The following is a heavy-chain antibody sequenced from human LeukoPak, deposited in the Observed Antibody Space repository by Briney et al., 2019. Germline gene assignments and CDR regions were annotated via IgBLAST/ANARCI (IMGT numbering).Heavy chain of an antibody. CDR1: GFTFSRYS. D-gene: IGHD3-3*01. Sequence: GGSLRLSCAASGFTFSRYSMNWVRQAPGKGLEWVSYISSSSSTVYYADSVKGRFTISRDNAKNSLYLQMNSLRAEDTAMYYCAAESITIFGVVITWGQGILVTVSS. V-gene: IGHV3-48*01. CDR3: AAESITIFGVVIT. CDR2: ISSSSSTV. J-gene: IGHJ5*02.